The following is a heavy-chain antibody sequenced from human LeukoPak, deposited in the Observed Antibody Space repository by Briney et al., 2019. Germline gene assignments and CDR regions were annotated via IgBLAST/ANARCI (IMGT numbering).Heavy chain of an antibody. CDR3: ARGRYYLDS. V-gene: IGHV3-74*01. D-gene: IGHD1-14*01. J-gene: IGHJ4*02. CDR1: GFTFSTYW. CDR2: FNSDGSST. Sequence: GGSLRLSCAASGFTFSTYWMHWVRQAPGKGLVWVSRFNSDGSSTYYADSVKGRFTISRDNAKNTLYLQMNSLRVEDTAVYYSARGRYYLDSWGQGTLVTVSS.